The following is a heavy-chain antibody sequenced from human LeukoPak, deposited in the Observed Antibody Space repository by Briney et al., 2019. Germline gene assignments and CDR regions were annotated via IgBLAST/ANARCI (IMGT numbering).Heavy chain of an antibody. D-gene: IGHD1-26*01. CDR1: GFTYDDYA. CDR3: ARPGREAGYFDY. CDR2: IRWNSGST. J-gene: IGHJ4*02. Sequence: GGSVRLFCAASGFTYDDYAMHWVRQAPGKGLECVSGIRWNSGSTGYADSGEGRFTHFRDNAKNSLSLPMNSLRAEETALYYCARPGREAGYFDYWGQGPLDTVYS. V-gene: IGHV3-9*01.